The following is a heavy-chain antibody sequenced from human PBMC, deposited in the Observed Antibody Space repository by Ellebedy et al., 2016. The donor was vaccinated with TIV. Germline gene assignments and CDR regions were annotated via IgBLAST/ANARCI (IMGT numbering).Heavy chain of an antibody. Sequence: GESLKISCAASGFTFSSYWMHWVRQAPGKGLVWVSRINSDGSSTSYADSVKGRFTISRDNAKNTLYLQMNSLRAEDTAVYYCARDNQLQRWLQLAIYYYYYGMDVWGQGTTVTVSS. J-gene: IGHJ6*02. CDR2: INSDGSST. CDR1: GFTFSSYW. D-gene: IGHD5-24*01. CDR3: ARDNQLQRWLQLAIYYYYYGMDV. V-gene: IGHV3-74*01.